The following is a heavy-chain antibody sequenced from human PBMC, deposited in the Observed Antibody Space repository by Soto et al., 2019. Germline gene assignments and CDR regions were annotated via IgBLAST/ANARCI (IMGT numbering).Heavy chain of an antibody. D-gene: IGHD6-25*01. CDR3: AKASGSHPRYYYYYGMDV. V-gene: IGHV3-23*01. Sequence: GGSLRLSCAASGFTFSSYAMSWVRQAPGKGLEWVSAISGSGGSTYYADSVKGRFTISRDNSKNTLYLQMNSLRAEDTAVYYCAKASGSHPRYYYYYGMDVWGQVTTVTVSS. J-gene: IGHJ6*02. CDR2: ISGSGGST. CDR1: GFTFSSYA.